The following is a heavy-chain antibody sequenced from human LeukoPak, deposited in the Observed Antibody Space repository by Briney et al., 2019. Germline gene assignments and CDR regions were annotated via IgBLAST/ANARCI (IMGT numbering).Heavy chain of an antibody. J-gene: IGHJ6*02. CDR3: AKDESSFTSMDV. D-gene: IGHD6-13*01. CDR2: ISYDGSNK. Sequence: GGSLRLSCAASGFTFSSYAMHWVRQAPGKGLEWVAVISYDGSNKYYADSVKGRFTISRGNSKNTLYPQMNSLRAEDTAVYYCAKDESSFTSMDVWGQGTTVTVSS. CDR1: GFTFSSYA. V-gene: IGHV3-30*04.